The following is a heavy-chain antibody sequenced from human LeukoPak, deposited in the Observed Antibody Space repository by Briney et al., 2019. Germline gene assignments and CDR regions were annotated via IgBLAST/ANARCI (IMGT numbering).Heavy chain of an antibody. CDR2: INPNTGDT. CDR1: GYTFTGYY. CDR3: ARARTSIVVVPAAMGNWFDP. V-gene: IGHV1-2*02. D-gene: IGHD2-2*01. Sequence: ASVRVSCKASGYTFTGYYMHWVRQAPGQGLEWMGWINPNTGDTNYAQKFQGRVTMTRDTSISTAYMELSRLRSDDTAVYYCARARTSIVVVPAAMGNWFDPWGQGTLVTVSS. J-gene: IGHJ5*02.